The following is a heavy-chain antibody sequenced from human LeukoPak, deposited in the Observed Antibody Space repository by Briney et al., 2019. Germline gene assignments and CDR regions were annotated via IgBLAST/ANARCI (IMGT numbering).Heavy chain of an antibody. V-gene: IGHV3-33*01. Sequence: GGSLRLSCTASGFNFGIYGMHWVRQAPGKGLEWVAVMWDDGTNEYYVESVKGRFTISRDNGKRTLYLQMNSLRAEDTAVFYCARDSSVLDYFDYWGQGTLVTVSS. CDR1: GFNFGIYG. D-gene: IGHD3-22*01. J-gene: IGHJ4*02. CDR2: MWDDGTNE. CDR3: ARDSSVLDYFDY.